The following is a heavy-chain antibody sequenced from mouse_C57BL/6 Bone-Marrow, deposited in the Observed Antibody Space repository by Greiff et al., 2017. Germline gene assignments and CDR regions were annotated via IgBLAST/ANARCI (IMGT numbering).Heavy chain of an antibody. CDR3: TTVFYYSNWGFAY. D-gene: IGHD2-5*01. CDR1: GFNIKDDY. CDR2: IDPENGDT. Sequence: EVQLQQSGAELVRPGASVKLSCTASGFNIKDDYMHWVKQRPEQGLEWIGWIDPENGDTEYASKFQGKATITADTSSNTAYLQLSSLTSEDTAVYYCTTVFYYSNWGFAYWGQGTLVTVSA. V-gene: IGHV14-4*01. J-gene: IGHJ3*01.